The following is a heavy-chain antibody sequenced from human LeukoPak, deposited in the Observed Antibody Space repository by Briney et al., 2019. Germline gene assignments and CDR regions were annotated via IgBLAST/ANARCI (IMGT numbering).Heavy chain of an antibody. CDR1: GYTFTSYD. CDR3: ARRDSSSYPYYYYMDV. J-gene: IGHJ6*03. V-gene: IGHV1-8*03. Sequence: ASVKVSCKASGYTFTSYDINWVRQATGQGLEWMGWMNPNSGNTGYAQKFQGRVTITRNTSISTAYMELSSLRSEDKAVYYCARRDSSSYPYYYYMDVWGKGTTVTVSS. D-gene: IGHD6-13*01. CDR2: MNPNSGNT.